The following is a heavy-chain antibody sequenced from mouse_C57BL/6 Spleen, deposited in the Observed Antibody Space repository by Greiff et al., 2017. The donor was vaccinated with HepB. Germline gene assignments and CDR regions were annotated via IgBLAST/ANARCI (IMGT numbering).Heavy chain of an antibody. D-gene: IGHD3-3*01. V-gene: IGHV1-9*01. J-gene: IGHJ4*01. CDR2: ILPGSGGT. CDR1: GYTFTGYW. CDR3: ARRGDRRTMDY. Sequence: QVQLQQSGAELMKPGASVKLSCKATGYTFTGYWIEWVKQRPGHGLEWIGEILPGSGGTNYNEKFKGKATFTADTSSNTAYLQLSSLTTEDSAIYYCARRGDRRTMDYWGQGTSVTVSS.